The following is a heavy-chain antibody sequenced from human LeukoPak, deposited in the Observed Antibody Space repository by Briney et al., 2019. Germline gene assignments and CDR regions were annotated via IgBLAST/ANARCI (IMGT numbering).Heavy chain of an antibody. D-gene: IGHD3-22*01. Sequence: ASVKVSCKTSGYTFTGYYMHWVRQAPGQGLEWMGRINPNRGGTNYAQKFQGRVTMTGDTSISTAYMELSSLRSDDTAVYYCARLSTIGDSSGYFVNWGQGTLVTVSS. CDR3: ARLSTIGDSSGYFVN. V-gene: IGHV1-2*06. CDR1: GYTFTGYY. CDR2: INPNRGGT. J-gene: IGHJ4*02.